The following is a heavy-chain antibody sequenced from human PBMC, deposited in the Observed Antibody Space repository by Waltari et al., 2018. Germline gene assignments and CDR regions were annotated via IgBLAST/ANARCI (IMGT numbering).Heavy chain of an antibody. V-gene: IGHV1-2*02. CDR3: VREGGRGEGTYYADY. CDR2: INPKSGAT. D-gene: IGHD3-10*01. J-gene: IGHJ4*02. Sequence: WVRQGPGQRREWSGRINPKSGATKYRKKFQGRVSKVIDTSISTAYMELSSLICDDTAIYCCVREGGRGEGTYYADYWGLGTVVTVSS.